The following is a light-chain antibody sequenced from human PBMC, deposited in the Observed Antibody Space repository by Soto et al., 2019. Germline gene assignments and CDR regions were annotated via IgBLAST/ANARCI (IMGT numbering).Light chain of an antibody. Sequence: EIVMTQSPATLSVSPGEGATLSCRASQSVGSSVVWFQQKPGQAPRLLVYGASTRATGIPARFSGSGSGTEFTLTISSLESEDFAVYYCQQYNIWPRAFGPGTKVDFK. CDR1: QSVGSS. CDR3: QQYNIWPRA. J-gene: IGKJ3*01. V-gene: IGKV3-15*01. CDR2: GAS.